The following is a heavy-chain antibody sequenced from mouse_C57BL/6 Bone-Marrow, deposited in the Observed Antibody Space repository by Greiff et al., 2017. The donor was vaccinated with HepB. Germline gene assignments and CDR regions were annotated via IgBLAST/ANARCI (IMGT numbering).Heavy chain of an antibody. CDR3: ARTLWFAY. CDR2: INPGSGGT. V-gene: IGHV1-54*01. Sequence: IPFTSLNVSCKASGYAFTNYLIEWVKQIPVHFLEWIGVINPGSGGTNYNEKFKGKATLTADKSSSTAYMQLSSLTSEDSAVYFCARTLWFAYWGQGTLVTVSA. CDR1: GYAFTNYL. J-gene: IGHJ3*01.